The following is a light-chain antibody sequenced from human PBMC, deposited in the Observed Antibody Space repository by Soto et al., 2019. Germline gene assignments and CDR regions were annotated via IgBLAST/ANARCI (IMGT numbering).Light chain of an antibody. V-gene: IGLV2-11*01. J-gene: IGLJ1*01. CDR1: SSDVGGYNF. Sequence: QSALTQPRSVSGSPGQSVTISCTGTSSDVGGYNFVSWYQQHPGKAPKLMIYDVNKRPSGVPGRFSGSKSGNMASLTISGLQAEDEADYYCCSYAGTYTHYVFGTGTKVTVL. CDR2: DVN. CDR3: CSYAGTYTHYV.